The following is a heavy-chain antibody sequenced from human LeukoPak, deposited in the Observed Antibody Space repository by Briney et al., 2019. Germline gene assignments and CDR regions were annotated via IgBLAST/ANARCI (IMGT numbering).Heavy chain of an antibody. CDR3: ARDKRHSYGRYFDP. Sequence: SETLSLTCSVSGGSISTYHWNWIRKPPGKGLEWIGYMQSSGISKYNPSLKSRVNIFVDTSKNQFALNLRSVTAADTAVYYCARDKRHSYGRYFDPWGQGMLVTVSS. CDR2: MQSSGIS. CDR1: GGSISTYH. J-gene: IGHJ4*02. D-gene: IGHD5-18*01. V-gene: IGHV4-59*01.